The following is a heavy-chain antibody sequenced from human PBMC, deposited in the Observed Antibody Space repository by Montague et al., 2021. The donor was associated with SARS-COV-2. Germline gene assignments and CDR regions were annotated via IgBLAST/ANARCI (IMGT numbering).Heavy chain of an antibody. J-gene: IGHJ4*02. Sequence: PALVKPTQTLTLTYSFSGFSLTTPGVSVGWIRQPPGRALEWLALIYWTHDQYYSRSLSTRLTISPGTSKSQVVLTFTNVDTVDTATYYCARDRRSVFDYWGQGTLVTVSS. CDR2: IYWTHDQ. CDR1: GFSLTTPGVS. V-gene: IGHV2-70*01. D-gene: IGHD3-10*01. CDR3: ARDRRSVFDY.